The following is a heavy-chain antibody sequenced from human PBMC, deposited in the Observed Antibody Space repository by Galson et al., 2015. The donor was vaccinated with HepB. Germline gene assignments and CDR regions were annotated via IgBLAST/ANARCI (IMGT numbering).Heavy chain of an antibody. CDR3: ARSSGWSSDY. CDR2: IKQDGSEK. CDR1: GFTFNSHW. Sequence: SLRLSCAASGFTFNSHWMTWVRQAPGKGLEWVGNIKQDGSEKNYVDSVKGRFTISRDNAKSSLYLQMNSLRVEDTAVYYCARSSGWSSDYWGQGTLVTASS. D-gene: IGHD6-19*01. V-gene: IGHV3-7*03. J-gene: IGHJ4*02.